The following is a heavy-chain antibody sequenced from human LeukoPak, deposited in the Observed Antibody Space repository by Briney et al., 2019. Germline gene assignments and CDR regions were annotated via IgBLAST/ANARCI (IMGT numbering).Heavy chain of an antibody. J-gene: IGHJ3*02. D-gene: IGHD3-10*01. Sequence: GESLKISCKGSGYIFTNFWIGWARQMPGKGLEWMGIIYPGDSDTRYSPSFQGQVTISADKSISTAYLQWSSLKASGTAMYYCARRIPRGYYPSAFDIWGQGTMVTVSS. CDR2: IYPGDSDT. CDR3: ARRIPRGYYPSAFDI. CDR1: GYIFTNFW. V-gene: IGHV5-51*01.